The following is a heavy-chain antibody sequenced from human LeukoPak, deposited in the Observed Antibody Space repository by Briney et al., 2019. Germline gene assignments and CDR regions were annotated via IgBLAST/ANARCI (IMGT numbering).Heavy chain of an antibody. Sequence: GGSLRLSCAASGFTFSSYSMNWVRQAPGKGLEWVSSISSSSSYIYYADSVKGGFTISRENAKNSLYLQMNSLRAEDTAVYYCARDRRDRIAAAGIFDYWGQGTLVTVSS. J-gene: IGHJ4*02. CDR1: GFTFSSYS. D-gene: IGHD6-13*01. CDR2: ISSSSSYI. V-gene: IGHV3-21*01. CDR3: ARDRRDRIAAAGIFDY.